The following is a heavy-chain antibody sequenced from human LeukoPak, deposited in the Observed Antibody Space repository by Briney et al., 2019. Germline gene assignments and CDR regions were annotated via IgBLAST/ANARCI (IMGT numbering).Heavy chain of an antibody. CDR2: ISEDGVST. Sequence: AGKLTLNAVGYRITVDGNAMQRHPPAPGLGLEWVSLISEDGVSTYYADSVKGRFTISRDNSKKSLYLQMNSLRTEDTALYYCAKDRLLQGVDYWGQGTLVTVSS. J-gene: IGHJ4*02. V-gene: IGHV3-43*02. D-gene: IGHD2-21*01. CDR3: AKDRLLQGVDY. CDR1: RITVDGNA.